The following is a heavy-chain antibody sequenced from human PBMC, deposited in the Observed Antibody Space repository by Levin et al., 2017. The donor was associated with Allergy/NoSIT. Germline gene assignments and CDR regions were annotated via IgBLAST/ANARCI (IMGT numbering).Heavy chain of an antibody. D-gene: IGHD5-12*01. V-gene: IGHV3-9*01. Sequence: SLKISCAASGFTFDDYAMHWVRQAPGKGLEWVSGISWNSGSIGYVDSVKGRFTISRDNAKNSLYLQMNSLRTEDTALYYCAKDILDSGYDSPFDYWGQGTLVTVSS. CDR3: AKDILDSGYDSPFDY. J-gene: IGHJ4*02. CDR2: ISWNSGSI. CDR1: GFTFDDYA.